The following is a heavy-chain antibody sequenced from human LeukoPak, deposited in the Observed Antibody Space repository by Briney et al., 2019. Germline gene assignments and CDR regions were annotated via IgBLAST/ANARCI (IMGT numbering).Heavy chain of an antibody. J-gene: IGHJ4*02. CDR1: GGSISSHY. Sequence: SSETLSLTCTVSGGSISSHYWSWVRQPPGKGLEWIGYIYYSGNTNYNPSLKSRVTISVDTSKNQFSLNLTSVTAADTAVYYCARGSGWYYYWGQGTLVTVSS. CDR2: IYYSGNT. V-gene: IGHV4-59*11. D-gene: IGHD6-19*01. CDR3: ARGSGWYYY.